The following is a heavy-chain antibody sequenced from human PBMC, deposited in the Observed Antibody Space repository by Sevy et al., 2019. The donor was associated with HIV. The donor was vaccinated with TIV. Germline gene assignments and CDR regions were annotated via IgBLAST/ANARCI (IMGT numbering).Heavy chain of an antibody. Sequence: GGSLRLSCAASGFTFSSYWMHWVRQAPGKGLVWVSRINSDGSSTSYADSVKGRFTISRDNAKNTLYLQMNSLRAEDMAVYYCARAASVVVPAAKVYYYYYYGMDVWGQGTTVTVSS. CDR1: GFTFSSYW. CDR3: ARAASVVVPAAKVYYYYYYGMDV. V-gene: IGHV3-74*01. J-gene: IGHJ6*02. D-gene: IGHD2-2*01. CDR2: INSDGSST.